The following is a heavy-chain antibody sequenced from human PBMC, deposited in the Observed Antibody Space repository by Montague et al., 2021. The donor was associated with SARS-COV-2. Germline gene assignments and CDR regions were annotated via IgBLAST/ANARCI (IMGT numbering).Heavy chain of an antibody. D-gene: IGHD1-1*01. Sequence: CAISGDSVPSNSATRNWVRQSPSRGLEWLGRTYSRSKWYNDYPVSVRGRVTTNPDTSKNQFSLQLNSVTPEDTAIYYCTSGREGNYNVMDVWGQGTTVTVSS. CDR2: TYSRSKWYN. CDR3: TSGREGNYNVMDV. V-gene: IGHV6-1*01. CDR1: GDSVPSNSAT. J-gene: IGHJ6*02.